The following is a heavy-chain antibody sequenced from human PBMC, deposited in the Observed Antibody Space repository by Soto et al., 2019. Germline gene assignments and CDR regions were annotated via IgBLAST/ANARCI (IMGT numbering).Heavy chain of an antibody. J-gene: IGHJ4*02. CDR2: ISSSSSSI. D-gene: IGHD3-16*01. Sequence: GSLLLACVVSGIPFGNSGMGWVRQAPGKGLEWISSISSSSSSILYADSVKGRFTISRDNAKDSLYLQMNSLRDDDTALYSCASERYYDGLKYYWGQGTQVTVYS. CDR1: GIPFGNSG. V-gene: IGHV3-48*02. CDR3: ASERYYDGLKYY.